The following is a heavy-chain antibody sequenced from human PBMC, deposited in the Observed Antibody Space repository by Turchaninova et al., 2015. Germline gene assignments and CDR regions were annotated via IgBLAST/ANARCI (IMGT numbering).Heavy chain of an antibody. Sequence: QVQLQESGPGLVKPSETLSPPCAVSGYSISRGYYWGWSRQPPGKGLEWIGSIYHSGSTYYNPSLKGRVTISVDTSKNHFSLKLSSVTAADTAIYYCARQGPSNDAFDIWGQGTMVTVSS. CDR3: ARQGPSNDAFDI. V-gene: IGHV4-38-2*01. J-gene: IGHJ3*02. CDR1: GYSISRGYY. CDR2: IYHSGST.